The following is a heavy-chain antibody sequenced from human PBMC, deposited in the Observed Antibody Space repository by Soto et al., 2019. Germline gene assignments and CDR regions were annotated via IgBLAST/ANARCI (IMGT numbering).Heavy chain of an antibody. CDR3: ARGLFGGLITYYYYMDV. CDR1: GGSISSYY. D-gene: IGHD3-16*02. CDR2: IYYSGGT. J-gene: IGHJ6*03. Sequence: SETLSLTCTVSGGSISSYYWSWIRQPPGKGLEWIGYIYYSGGTKYNASLKSRVTISVDTSENQFSLKLSSVTAADTAVYYCARGLFGGLITYYYYMDVWGKGTTVTVSS. V-gene: IGHV4-59*01.